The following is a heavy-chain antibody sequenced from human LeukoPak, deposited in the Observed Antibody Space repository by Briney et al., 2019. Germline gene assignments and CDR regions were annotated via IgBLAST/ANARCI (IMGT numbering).Heavy chain of an antibody. CDR2: IIPIFGTA. CDR3: ASPLMATTDLNFDL. CDR1: GGTFSSYA. D-gene: IGHD5-24*01. J-gene: IGHJ2*01. V-gene: IGHV1-69*05. Sequence: SSVKVSCKASGGTFSSYAISWVRQAPGQGLEWMGGIIPIFGTANYAQKFQGRVTTTTDESTSTAYMELSSLRSEDTAVYYCASPLMATTDLNFDLWGRGTLVTVSS.